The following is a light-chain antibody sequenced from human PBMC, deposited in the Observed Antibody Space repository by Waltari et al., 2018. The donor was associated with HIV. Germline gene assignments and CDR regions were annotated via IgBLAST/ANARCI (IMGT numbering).Light chain of an antibody. V-gene: IGLV3-25*03. J-gene: IGLJ1*01. CDR1: TLSNQS. Sequence: SYDLTQPPSVSVSPGQTARITCSGNTLSNQSSYWYQQKSGQAPVLVIFRDIEKHSGMPERFSGSRSGATVTLTISGVQAEDEADYYCQSADNSGTYVFATGTQVTVL. CDR3: QSADNSGTYV. CDR2: RDI.